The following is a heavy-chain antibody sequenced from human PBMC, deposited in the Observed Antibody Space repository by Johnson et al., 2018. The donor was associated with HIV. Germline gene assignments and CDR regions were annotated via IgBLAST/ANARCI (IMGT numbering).Heavy chain of an antibody. V-gene: IGHV3-30-3*01. CDR2: ISYDGSNK. CDR3: ARGRKTVTTVRPSAFDI. D-gene: IGHD4-17*01. CDR1: GFTFSSYW. J-gene: IGHJ3*02. Sequence: QVQLVESGGGSVQPGGSLRLSCAASGFTFSSYWMHWVRQAPGKGLMWVAVISYDGSNKYYADSVKGRFTISRDNSKNTLYLQMNSLRAEDTAVYYCARGRKTVTTVRPSAFDIWGQGTMVTVSS.